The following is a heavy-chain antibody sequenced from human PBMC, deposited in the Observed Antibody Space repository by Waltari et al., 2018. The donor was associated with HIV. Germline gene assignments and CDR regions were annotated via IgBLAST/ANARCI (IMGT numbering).Heavy chain of an antibody. CDR2: FEPEDRET. J-gene: IGHJ6*02. Sequence: QVQLVQSGAEVKKPGASVKVSCKVSGYILTELSIHWVRQAPGEGLEWMGGFEPEDRETIYAQKFQGRVTMTEDTSTDTTYMELSSLRSEDTAVYYCATTRQWLVHSGLDVWGQGTTVTVSS. CDR3: ATTRQWLVHSGLDV. D-gene: IGHD6-19*01. CDR1: GYILTELS. V-gene: IGHV1-24*01.